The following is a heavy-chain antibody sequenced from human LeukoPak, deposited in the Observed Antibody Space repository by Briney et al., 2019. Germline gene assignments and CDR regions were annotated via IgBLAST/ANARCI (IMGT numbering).Heavy chain of an antibody. D-gene: IGHD1-26*01. V-gene: IGHV1-2*02. Sequence: ASVKVSCKASGNTFAGYYVHWVRQAPGQGLEWMGWINTHSGATNYAQHFQGRVTMTTDTSVTTAYMDLDGLKSDDAAVYFCARGLIGGLRKGFDIWGQGTLVTVSS. CDR1: GNTFAGYY. CDR3: ARGLIGGLRKGFDI. J-gene: IGHJ4*02. CDR2: INTHSGAT.